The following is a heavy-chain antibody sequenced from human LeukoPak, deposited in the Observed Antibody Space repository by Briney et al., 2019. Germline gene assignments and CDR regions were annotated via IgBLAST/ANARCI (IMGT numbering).Heavy chain of an antibody. D-gene: IGHD3-22*01. CDR2: ISGSGGST. V-gene: IGHV3-23*01. CDR1: GFTFSTYV. J-gene: IGHJ4*02. CDR3: AKEFDYYDRNDY. Sequence: GGSLRLSCAASGFTFSTYVMSWVRQAPGKGLEWVSAISGSGGSTYYADSVKGRFTISRDNSKNTLYLQTNSLRAEDTAVYYCAKEFDYYDRNDYWGQGTLVTVSS.